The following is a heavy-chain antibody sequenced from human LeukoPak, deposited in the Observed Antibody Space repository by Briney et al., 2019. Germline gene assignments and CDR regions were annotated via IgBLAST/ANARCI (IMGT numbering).Heavy chain of an antibody. CDR2: IWNDGSKK. CDR3: APTGSSARFDY. V-gene: IGHV3-33*01. J-gene: IGHJ4*02. D-gene: IGHD1-1*01. CDR1: GFTFSTYG. Sequence: PGGSVSLSCATSGFTFSTYGMHWVRQAPGKGLDWVADIWNDGSKKYYADCVKGRFTISRDNSKSTLYLQMNSLRADDTAVYYCAPTGSSARFDYWGQGTLVTVSS.